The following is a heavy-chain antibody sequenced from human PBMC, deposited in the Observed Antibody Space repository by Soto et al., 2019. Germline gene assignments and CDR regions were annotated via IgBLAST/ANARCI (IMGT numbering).Heavy chain of an antibody. CDR3: ARGRGRHLRSFGVVQGVAGPTTHYFDY. D-gene: IGHD3-10*01. J-gene: IGHJ4*02. CDR2: IYYSGSTSTGT. CDR1: GSSISSSNYY. Sequence: SETLSLTCTLSGSSISSSNYYSRWVRQPPGKGLEWFGRIYYSGSTSTGTYYNLSLKSRVTISVDTSKNQFSLKLSSVTAADTAVYYCARGRGRHLRSFGVVQGVAGPTTHYFDYWGQGTLVTVSS. V-gene: IGHV4-39*01.